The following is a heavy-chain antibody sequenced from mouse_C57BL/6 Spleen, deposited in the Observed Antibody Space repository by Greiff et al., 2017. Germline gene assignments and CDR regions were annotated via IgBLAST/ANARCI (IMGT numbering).Heavy chain of an antibody. CDR3: ARSLYDYDGSYFDY. CDR2: IHPNSGST. D-gene: IGHD2-4*01. J-gene: IGHJ2*01. CDR1: GYTFTSYW. V-gene: IGHV1-64*01. Sequence: QVQLQQPGAELVKPGASVKLSCKASGYTFTSYWMHWVKQRPGQGLEWIGMIHPNSGSTNYNEKFKSKATLTVDKSSSTAYMQLSSLTSEDSAVYYCARSLYDYDGSYFDYWGQGTTLTVSS.